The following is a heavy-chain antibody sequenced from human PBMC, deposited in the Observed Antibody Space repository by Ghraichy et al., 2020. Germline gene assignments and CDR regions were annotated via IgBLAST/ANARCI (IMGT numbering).Heavy chain of an antibody. CDR2: IYYSGST. V-gene: IGHV4-39*07. Sequence: SETLSLTCTVSGGSISSSSYYWGWIRQPPGKGLEWIGSIYYSGSTYYNPSLKSRVTISVDTSKNQFSLKLSSVTAADTAVYYCARHPPKLRIGLGGYYFDYWGQGTLVTVSS. CDR3: ARHPPKLRIGLGGYYFDY. CDR1: GGSISSSSYY. D-gene: IGHD2-15*01. J-gene: IGHJ4*02.